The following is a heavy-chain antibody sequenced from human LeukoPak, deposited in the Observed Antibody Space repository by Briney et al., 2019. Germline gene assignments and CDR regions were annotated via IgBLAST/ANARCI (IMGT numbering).Heavy chain of an antibody. CDR3: AKDWYGDRGHYFDY. CDR1: GFTFSSYE. D-gene: IGHD4-17*01. CDR2: IGGSGGST. V-gene: IGHV3-23*01. Sequence: PGGSLRLSCAASGFTFSSYEMNWVRQAPGKGLEWVSAIGGSGGSTYYADSVKGRFTISRDNSKNTLYLQMNSLRAEDTAVYYCAKDWYGDRGHYFDYWGQGTLVTVSS. J-gene: IGHJ4*02.